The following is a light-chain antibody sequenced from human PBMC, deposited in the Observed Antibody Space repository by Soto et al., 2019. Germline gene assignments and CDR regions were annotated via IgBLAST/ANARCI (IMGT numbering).Light chain of an antibody. CDR3: SSYTSTNFVI. V-gene: IGLV2-14*01. CDR2: DVS. CDR1: SGDIGDYKY. Sequence: QSALTQPASVSGSPGQSITISCTGSSGDIGDYKYVSWYKQHPGKAPKLTIYDVSNRPSGVSNRFSASKSGNTASLTISGLQAEDEADYYCSSYTSTNFVIFGGGTKVTVL. J-gene: IGLJ2*01.